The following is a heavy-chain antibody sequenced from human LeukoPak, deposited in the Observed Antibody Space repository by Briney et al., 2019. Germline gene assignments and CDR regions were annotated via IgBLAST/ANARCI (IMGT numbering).Heavy chain of an antibody. CDR1: GFTVSSNY. V-gene: IGHV3-53*01. Sequence: GGSLRLSCAASGFTVSSNYMTWVRQAPGKGLEWVSNFYGGDSTYYADSVKGRFTISRDNSKNTLYLQMNSLRAEDTAVYYCAKDDGLHNFDYWGQGTLVTVSS. CDR2: FYGGDST. J-gene: IGHJ4*02. D-gene: IGHD4-11*01. CDR3: AKDDGLHNFDY.